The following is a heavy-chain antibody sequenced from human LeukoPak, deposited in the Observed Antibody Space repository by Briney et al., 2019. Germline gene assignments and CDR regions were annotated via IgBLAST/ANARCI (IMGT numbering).Heavy chain of an antibody. V-gene: IGHV3-74*01. D-gene: IGHD6-19*01. CDR1: GFTFSSYW. CDR2: INTDGSST. Sequence: GGSLRLSCAASGFTFSSYWMHWVRQAPGKGLVWVSRINTDGSSTSYADSVKGRFTISRDNTKNTMSLQMTSLRAEDTAVYYCTMFTSGWAWGQGTLVTVSS. CDR3: TMFTSGWA. J-gene: IGHJ5*02.